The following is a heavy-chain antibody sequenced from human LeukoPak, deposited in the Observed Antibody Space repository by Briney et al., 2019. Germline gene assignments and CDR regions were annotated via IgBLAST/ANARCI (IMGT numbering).Heavy chain of an antibody. D-gene: IGHD2-2*02. V-gene: IGHV4-34*01. CDR2: INHSGST. J-gene: IGHJ4*02. CDR1: GGSFSGYY. CDR3: ARGRTYQLPYPTDFDY. Sequence: SETLSLTCAVYGGSFSGYYWSWIRQPPGKGLEWIGEINHSGSTNYNSSLKSRVTISVDTSKNQFSLKLSSVTAADTAVYYCARGRTYQLPYPTDFDYWGQGTLVTVSS.